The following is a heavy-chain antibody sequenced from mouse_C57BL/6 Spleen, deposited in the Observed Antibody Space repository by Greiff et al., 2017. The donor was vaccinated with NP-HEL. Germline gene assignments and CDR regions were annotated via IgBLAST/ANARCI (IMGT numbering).Heavy chain of an antibody. J-gene: IGHJ2*01. Sequence: QVQLQQSGAELVRPGASVKLSCKASGYTFTDYYINWVKQRPGQGLEWIARIYPGSGNTYYNEKFKGKATLTADKSSSTAYMQLSSLTSEDSAVYFCARGDRGYWGQGTTLTVSS. V-gene: IGHV1-76*01. CDR2: IYPGSGNT. CDR1: GYTFTDYY. CDR3: ARGDRGY.